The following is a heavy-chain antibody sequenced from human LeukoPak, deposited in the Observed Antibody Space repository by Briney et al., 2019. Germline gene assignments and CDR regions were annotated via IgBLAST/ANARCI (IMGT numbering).Heavy chain of an antibody. V-gene: IGHV1-18*01. CDR2: ISAYNGNT. CDR1: GYTFTSYG. D-gene: IGHD3-10*01. Sequence: ASVKVSCKASGYTFTSYGISWVRQAPGQGLEWMGWISAYNGNTNYAQKLQGRVTMTTDTSTSTAYMELRSLRSDDTAVYCCARALYYGSGSYYFDYWGQGTLVTVSS. CDR3: ARALYYGSGSYYFDY. J-gene: IGHJ4*02.